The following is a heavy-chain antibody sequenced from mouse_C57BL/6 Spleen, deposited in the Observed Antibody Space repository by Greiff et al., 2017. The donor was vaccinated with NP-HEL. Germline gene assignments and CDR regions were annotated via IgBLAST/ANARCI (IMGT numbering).Heavy chain of an antibody. CDR1: GFTFSSYA. CDR2: ISDGGSYT. D-gene: IGHD1-1*01. V-gene: IGHV5-4*01. Sequence: EVQGVESGGGLVKPGGSLKLSCAASGFTFSSYAMSWVRQTPEKRLEWVATISDGGSYTYYPDNVKGRFTISRDNAKNNLYLQMSHLTSEDTAMYYGARDRDYYGSSPYWYFDVWGTGTTVTVSS. CDR3: ARDRDYYGSSPYWYFDV. J-gene: IGHJ1*03.